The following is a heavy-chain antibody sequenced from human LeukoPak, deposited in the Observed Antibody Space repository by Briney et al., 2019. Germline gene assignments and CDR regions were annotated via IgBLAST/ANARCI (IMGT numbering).Heavy chain of an antibody. CDR3: ARAFQGRAAAGRFDY. V-gene: IGHV4-31*03. CDR1: GGSISSGGYY. CDR2: IYYSGST. D-gene: IGHD6-13*01. Sequence: SETLSLTCTVSGGSISSGGYYWSWIRPHAGKCLEWIGYIYYSGSTYYNPSLKSRVTISVDTSKNQFSLKLSSVTAADTAVYYCARAFQGRAAAGRFDYWGQGTLVTVSS. J-gene: IGHJ4*02.